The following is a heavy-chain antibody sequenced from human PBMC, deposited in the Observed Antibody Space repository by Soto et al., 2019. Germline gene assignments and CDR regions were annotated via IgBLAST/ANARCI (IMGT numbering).Heavy chain of an antibody. V-gene: IGHV3-15*01. CDR3: TTDIVVVPADPYYYYMDV. Sequence: EVQLVKSGGGLVKPGGSLRLSCAASGFTFSNAWMSWVRQAPGKGLEWVGRIKSKTDGGTTDYAAPVKGRFTISRDDSKNTLYLQMNSLKTEDTAVYYCTTDIVVVPADPYYYYMDVWGKGTTVTVSS. D-gene: IGHD2-2*01. CDR1: GFTFSNAW. CDR2: IKSKTDGGTT. J-gene: IGHJ6*03.